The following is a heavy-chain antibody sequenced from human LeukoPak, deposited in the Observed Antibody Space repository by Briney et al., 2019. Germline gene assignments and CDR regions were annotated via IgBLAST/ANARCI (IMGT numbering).Heavy chain of an antibody. V-gene: IGHV3-7*01. Sequence: GGSLRLSCAASGFSLSGYWMSWVRQAPGKGPEWVANIKEDGSRRYYSESVRGRFTISRDNSENSLYLQMNSLRAEDTAVYYCARDLIAAAGTHTYYFDYWGQGTLVTVSS. CDR2: IKEDGSRR. D-gene: IGHD6-13*01. CDR1: GFSLSGYW. J-gene: IGHJ4*02. CDR3: ARDLIAAAGTHTYYFDY.